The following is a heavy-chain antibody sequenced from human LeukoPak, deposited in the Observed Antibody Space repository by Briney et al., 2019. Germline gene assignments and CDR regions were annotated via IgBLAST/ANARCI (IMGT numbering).Heavy chain of an antibody. J-gene: IGHJ4*02. CDR1: GGSSISSSYY. CDR3: ARHIRGYSYGFDY. D-gene: IGHD5-18*01. Sequence: PSETLPLTCSVSGGSSISSSYYWGWIRQPPGKGLEWIGSIYYSGSTFYNPSLKSRVTISVDTSKNQFSLKLSSVTAADTAVYYCARHIRGYSYGFDYWGQGTLVTVSS. CDR2: IYYSGST. V-gene: IGHV4-39*01.